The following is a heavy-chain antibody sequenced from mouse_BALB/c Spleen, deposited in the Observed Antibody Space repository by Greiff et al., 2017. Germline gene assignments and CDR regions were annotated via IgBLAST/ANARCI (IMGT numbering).Heavy chain of an antibody. CDR3: TRARDLYYGNYEGVGDY. D-gene: IGHD2-1*01. Sequence: QVQLQQPGAELVKPGASVKMSCKASGYTFTSYWMHWVKQRPGQGLEWIGTIDPSDSYTSYNQKFKGKATLTVDTSSSTAYMQLSSLTSEDSAVYYCTRARDLYYGNYEGVGDYWGQGTTLTVSS. CDR2: IDPSDSYT. J-gene: IGHJ2*01. CDR1: GYTFTSYW. V-gene: IGHV1S127*01.